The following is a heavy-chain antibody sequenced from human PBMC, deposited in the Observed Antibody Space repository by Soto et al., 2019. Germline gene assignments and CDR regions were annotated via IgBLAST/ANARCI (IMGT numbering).Heavy chain of an antibody. D-gene: IGHD2-15*01. J-gene: IGHJ6*03. CDR3: AAEGEVVVVAAHHYYYMDV. CDR1: GFTVSSNY. CDR2: IYSGGST. Sequence: GGSLRLSCAASGFTVSSNYMSWVRQAPGKGLEWVSVIYSGGSTYYADSVKGRFTISRHNSKNTLYLQMNSLRAEDTAVYYCAAEGEVVVVAAHHYYYMDVWGKGTTVTVSS. V-gene: IGHV3-53*04.